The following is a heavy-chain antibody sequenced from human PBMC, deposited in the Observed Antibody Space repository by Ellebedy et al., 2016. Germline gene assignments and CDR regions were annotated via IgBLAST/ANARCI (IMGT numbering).Heavy chain of an antibody. D-gene: IGHD1-14*01. Sequence: SETLSLXXGVNGGSFNEYYWSWIRQSPERGLEWIGEINDSGTTNYNPSIKSRVSISVDTPQKQFSLNLNSMTVADTAVYYCARGGGTVASNRYYYLDVWGKGTTVIVSS. V-gene: IGHV4-34*01. J-gene: IGHJ6*03. CDR1: GGSFNEYY. CDR2: INDSGTT. CDR3: ARGGGTVASNRYYYLDV.